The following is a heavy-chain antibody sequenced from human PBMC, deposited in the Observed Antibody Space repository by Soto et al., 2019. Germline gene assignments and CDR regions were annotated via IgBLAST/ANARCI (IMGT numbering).Heavy chain of an antibody. V-gene: IGHV1-18*01. CDR3: ARDRTIAVAGTRNPPLGY. Sequence: ASVKVSCKASGYTFTSYGISWVRQAPGQGLEWMGWISAYNGNTNYAQKLQGRVPMTTTTSTSTAYMELRSLRSDDTAVYYCARDRTIAVAGTRNPPLGYWGQGTLVTVSS. D-gene: IGHD6-19*01. J-gene: IGHJ4*02. CDR1: GYTFTSYG. CDR2: ISAYNGNT.